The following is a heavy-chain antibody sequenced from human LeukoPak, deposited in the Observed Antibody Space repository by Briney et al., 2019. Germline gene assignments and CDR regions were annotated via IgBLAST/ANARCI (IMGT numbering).Heavy chain of an antibody. J-gene: IGHJ3*02. CDR1: GFTFSTYP. CDR3: VKAYRSGWSAFDI. Sequence: GGSLRLSCSASGFTFSTYPMYWVRQTPGKGLQYVSGISTDGRNIYYADSVKGRFTISRDNSKNTLYLQMSSLRAEDTAVYYCVKAYRSGWSAFDIWGQGTMVTVSS. V-gene: IGHV3-64D*09. D-gene: IGHD6-19*01. CDR2: ISTDGRNI.